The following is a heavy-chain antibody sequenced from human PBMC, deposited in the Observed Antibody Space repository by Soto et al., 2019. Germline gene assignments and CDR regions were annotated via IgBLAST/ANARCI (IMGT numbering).Heavy chain of an antibody. CDR3: AKDGWYMGARYFDY. D-gene: IGHD6-19*01. J-gene: IGHJ4*02. CDR2: ISYDGSNK. Sequence: QVQLVESGGGVVQPGRSLRLSCAASGFTFSSYGMHWVRQAPGKGLEWVAVISYDGSNKYYADSVKGRFTISRDNSKNTLYLQMNSLRAEDTAVYYCAKDGWYMGARYFDYWGQGTLVTVSS. CDR1: GFTFSSYG. V-gene: IGHV3-30*18.